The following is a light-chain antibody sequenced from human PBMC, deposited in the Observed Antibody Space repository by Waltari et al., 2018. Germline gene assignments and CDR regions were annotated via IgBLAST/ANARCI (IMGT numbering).Light chain of an antibody. CDR1: KLADKY. J-gene: IGLJ1*01. CDR2: EDR. V-gene: IGLV3-1*01. CDR3: QTWGSSTSYV. Sequence: SSDLTQPPSVSVSPGQTATITCSGDKLADKYASWCQLKSGQSPVLVIYEDRRRPSGIPGRFPGSNCGNTATLTITGTQATDGADYYCQTWGSSTSYVFGSGTKVTVL.